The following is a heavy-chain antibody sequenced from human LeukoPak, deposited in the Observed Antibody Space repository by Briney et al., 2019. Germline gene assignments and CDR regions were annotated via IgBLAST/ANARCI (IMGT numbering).Heavy chain of an antibody. CDR3: AREKRNDYGDYKYYFDY. D-gene: IGHD4-17*01. CDR2: IYSGGSA. J-gene: IGHJ4*02. Sequence: GGSLRLSCAASGFTFSSYGMSWVRQAPGKGLEWVSVIYSGGSANYADSVKGRFTISRDNSKNTLYLQMNSLRAEDTAVYYCAREKRNDYGDYKYYFDYWGQGTLVTVSS. V-gene: IGHV3-53*01. CDR1: GFTFSSYG.